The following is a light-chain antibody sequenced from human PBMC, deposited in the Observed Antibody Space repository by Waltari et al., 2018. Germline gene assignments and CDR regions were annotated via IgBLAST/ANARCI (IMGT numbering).Light chain of an antibody. J-gene: IGLJ2*01. CDR3: GTWDNRLSAVV. CDR2: DNI. Sequence: QSVLTQPPSVSAAPGQEITIYCSGSNSNIGSNYLSWYQQFPGAAPKLLIYDNIQRPSDTPDRFSGSKSGTSAALGITGLQTGDEADYFCGTWDNRLSAVVFGGGTKLTVL. V-gene: IGLV1-51*01. CDR1: NSNIGSNY.